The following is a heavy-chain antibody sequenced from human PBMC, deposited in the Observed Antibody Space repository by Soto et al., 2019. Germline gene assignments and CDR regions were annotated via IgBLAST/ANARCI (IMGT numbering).Heavy chain of an antibody. CDR1: GFTFTSSA. CDR2: IVVGSGNT. CDR3: AAESSYDSSGSDY. J-gene: IGHJ4*02. D-gene: IGHD3-22*01. V-gene: IGHV1-58*01. Sequence: ASVKVSCKASGFTFTSSAVQWVRQARGQRLEWIEWIVVGSGNTNYAQKFQERVTITRDMSTSTAYMELSSLRSEDTAVYYCAAESSYDSSGSDYWGQGTLVTVS.